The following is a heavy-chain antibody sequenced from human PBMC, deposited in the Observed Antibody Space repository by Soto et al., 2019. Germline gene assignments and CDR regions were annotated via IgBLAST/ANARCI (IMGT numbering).Heavy chain of an antibody. D-gene: IGHD2-15*01. CDR2: MYYTGST. V-gene: IGHV4-59*02. Sequence: QVQLLESGPGLVKPSETLSLTCTVSGVSVSNYYWSWIRQPPGKGLEWIGYMYYTGSTNYSPSLKSRVSISVDTSKNQFSLKVSSLTAADKAVYFCARTLGAATYPYFDYWGQGTLVTVSS. CDR1: GVSVSNYY. CDR3: ARTLGAATYPYFDY. J-gene: IGHJ4*02.